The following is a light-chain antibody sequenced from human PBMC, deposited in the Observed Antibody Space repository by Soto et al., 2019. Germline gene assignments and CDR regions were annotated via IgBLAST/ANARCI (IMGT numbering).Light chain of an antibody. CDR3: SSYTSSSTLV. Sequence: QSALTQPASVSGSPGQSITISCTGTSTDVGGYNYVSWYQQHPGKAPKLMIYEVSNRPSGGSNRFSGSKSGNTASLTISVLHAEDEADYYCSSYTSSSTLVFGGGTKLTVL. V-gene: IGLV2-14*01. J-gene: IGLJ2*01. CDR1: STDVGGYNY. CDR2: EVS.